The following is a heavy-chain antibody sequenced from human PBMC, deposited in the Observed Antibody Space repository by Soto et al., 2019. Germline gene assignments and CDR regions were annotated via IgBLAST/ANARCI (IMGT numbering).Heavy chain of an antibody. D-gene: IGHD2-15*01. V-gene: IGHV1-46*03. J-gene: IGHJ4*02. Sequence: GASVKVSCKASGYTFTSYYMHWVRQAPGQGLEWMGIINPSGGSTSYAQKFQGRVTMTRDTSTSTVYMELSSLRSEDTAVYYCARGYCSGGSCELYFDYWGQGTLVTVSS. CDR1: GYTFTSYY. CDR2: INPSGGST. CDR3: ARGYCSGGSCELYFDY.